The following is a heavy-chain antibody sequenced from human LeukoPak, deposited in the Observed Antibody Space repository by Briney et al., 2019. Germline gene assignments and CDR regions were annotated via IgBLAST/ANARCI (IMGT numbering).Heavy chain of an antibody. Sequence: GASVKVSCKASGYTFTSYGISWVRQAPGQGLEWMGWISAYNGNTNYAQKLQGRVTMTTDTSTSTAYMELWSLRSDDTAVYYCARDPTGYSSSWYRPNWFDPWGQGTLVTVSS. CDR3: ARDPTGYSSSWYRPNWFDP. J-gene: IGHJ5*02. V-gene: IGHV1-18*01. D-gene: IGHD6-13*01. CDR2: ISAYNGNT. CDR1: GYTFTSYG.